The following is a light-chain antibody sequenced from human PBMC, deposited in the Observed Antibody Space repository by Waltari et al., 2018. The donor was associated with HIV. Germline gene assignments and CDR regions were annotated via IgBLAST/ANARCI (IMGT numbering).Light chain of an antibody. Sequence: QSVLPQQPSVSATPRQKVTISCPRTSSNIGHTYVSWFQQLPGTAPKLLIYENNKRPSGIPDRFSGSKSGTSATLGITGLQTGDEADYYCGTWDTSLSAVVFGGGTKLAVL. J-gene: IGLJ2*01. CDR3: GTWDTSLSAVV. V-gene: IGLV1-51*02. CDR2: ENN. CDR1: SSNIGHTY.